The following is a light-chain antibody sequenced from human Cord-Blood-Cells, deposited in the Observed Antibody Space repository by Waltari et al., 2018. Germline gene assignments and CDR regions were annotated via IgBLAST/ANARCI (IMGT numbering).Light chain of an antibody. CDR2: RNN. J-gene: IGLJ3*02. V-gene: IGLV1-47*01. CDR1: SSTIGSNY. Sequence: QSVLTQPPSASGTPGQRVTISFSGSSSTIGSNYVYWYQQLPGTAPKLLIYRNNQRPSGVPDRFSGSKSGTSASLAISGLRSEDEADYYCAAWDDSLSGWVFGGGTKLTGL. CDR3: AAWDDSLSGWV.